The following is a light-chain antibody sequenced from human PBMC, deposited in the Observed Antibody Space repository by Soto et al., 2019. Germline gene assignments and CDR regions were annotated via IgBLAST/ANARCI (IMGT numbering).Light chain of an antibody. CDR3: GTWDSSLSVYV. J-gene: IGLJ1*01. V-gene: IGLV1-51*01. CDR2: DNN. CDR1: SSNIGNNF. Sequence: QSVLTQPPSVSAAPGQKVTISCSGSSSNIGNNFVAWYQHLPGSAPKLLIYDNNVRPSGIPDRFSGSKSRTSATLGITGLQTGDEADYYCGTWDSSLSVYVFGTGTKVTVL.